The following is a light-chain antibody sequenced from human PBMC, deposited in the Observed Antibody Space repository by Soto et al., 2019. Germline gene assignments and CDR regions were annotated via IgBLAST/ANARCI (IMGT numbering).Light chain of an antibody. CDR2: QHN. CDR1: KLGDKY. V-gene: IGLV3-1*01. J-gene: IGLJ2*01. CDR3: QAWDSSTVV. Sequence: SYELTQPPSVSVSPGQTASITCSGAKLGDKYACWYQQKPGQSPVLVIYQHNKRPSGIPERFSGSNSGNTATLTISGTQAMDEADYYCQAWDSSTVVFGGGTKLTVL.